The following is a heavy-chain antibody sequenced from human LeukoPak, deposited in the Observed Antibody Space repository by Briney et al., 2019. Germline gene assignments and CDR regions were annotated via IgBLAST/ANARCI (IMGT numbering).Heavy chain of an antibody. J-gene: IGHJ4*02. CDR1: GFTFSSSA. D-gene: IGHD3-10*01. CDR2: ISSSGRTT. CDR3: AKDLGSGSYYNAFDY. Sequence: PGGSLRLSCAASGFTFSSSAMTWVRQAPGKGLEWVSGISSSGRTTYYAGSVRGRFTISRDSSKNTLYLQMNSLRVEDTAVYYCAKDLGSGSYYNAFDYWGQGTLVTVSS. V-gene: IGHV3-23*01.